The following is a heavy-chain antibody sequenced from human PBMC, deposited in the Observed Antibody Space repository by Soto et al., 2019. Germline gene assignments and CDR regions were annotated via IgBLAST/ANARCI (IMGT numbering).Heavy chain of an antibody. CDR1: QFTFSDYG. D-gene: IGHD1-26*01. J-gene: IGHJ4*02. CDR3: AKDWVGGSDNNYFDY. Sequence: QVQLVESGGGVVRPGRSLRLSCVTSQFTFSDYGMHWVRQAPGKRLEWVAGISHHGDKKYYVDSVKGLFTMSRDNSKKPVYLHLNSLRVEDTAVYYCAKDWVGGSDNNYFDYWGQGTLVIVSS. V-gene: IGHV3-30*18. CDR2: ISHHGDKK.